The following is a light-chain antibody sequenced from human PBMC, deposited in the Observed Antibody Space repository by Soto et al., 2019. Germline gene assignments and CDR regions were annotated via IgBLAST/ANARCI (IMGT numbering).Light chain of an antibody. CDR2: DAA. CDR1: QDISNY. CDR3: QQYDNSLT. J-gene: IGKJ4*01. V-gene: IGKV1-33*01. Sequence: DIQMTQSPSSLSASVGDRVTITCQASQDISNYLNWYQQKSGKAPKLLIYDAANLETGVPSRFSGSGSGTDFTFTISSLQPEDIATYYCQQYDNSLTFGGGTKVEIK.